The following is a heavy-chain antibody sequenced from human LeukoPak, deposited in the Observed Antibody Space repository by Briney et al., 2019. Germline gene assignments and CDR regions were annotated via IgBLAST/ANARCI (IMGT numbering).Heavy chain of an antibody. Sequence: GGSLRLSGAASGFTFSSYGMHWVRQAPGKGLEWVAVISYDGSNKYYADSVKGRFTISRDNSKNTLYLQMNSLRAEDTAVYYSAKDSSGWTVDYWGQGTLVTVSS. CDR1: GFTFSSYG. CDR2: ISYDGSNK. V-gene: IGHV3-30*18. CDR3: AKDSSGWTVDY. J-gene: IGHJ4*02. D-gene: IGHD6-19*01.